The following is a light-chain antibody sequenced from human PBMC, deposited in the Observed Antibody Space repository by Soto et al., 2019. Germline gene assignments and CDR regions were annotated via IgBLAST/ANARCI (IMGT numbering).Light chain of an antibody. Sequence: DIQMTQSPSSLSASVGDRVTITCRASQSIRSYLNWYQQKPGKAPKLLIYSASSLQSGVPSRFSGSGSGTDFTLTISNLQPEDFATYHCQQSYSTPYTFGQGTNVDIK. J-gene: IGKJ2*01. V-gene: IGKV1-39*01. CDR1: QSIRSY. CDR3: QQSYSTPYT. CDR2: SAS.